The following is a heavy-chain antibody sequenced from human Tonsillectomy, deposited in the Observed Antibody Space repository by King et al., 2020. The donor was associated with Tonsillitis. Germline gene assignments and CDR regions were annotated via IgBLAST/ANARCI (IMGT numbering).Heavy chain of an antibody. J-gene: IGHJ4*02. Sequence: QLVQSGAEVKKPGASVKVSCKTSRYTFTSYYMHWVRQAPGQGLEWMGIISPGDGRTSYAQKFQGRVTMTRDTSTSTVYMELSSLRSEDTAVYYCARDEPKSYYFDYWGQGTLVTVSS. D-gene: IGHD1-14*01. CDR2: ISPGDGRT. V-gene: IGHV1-46*01. CDR3: ARDEPKSYYFDY. CDR1: RYTFTSYY.